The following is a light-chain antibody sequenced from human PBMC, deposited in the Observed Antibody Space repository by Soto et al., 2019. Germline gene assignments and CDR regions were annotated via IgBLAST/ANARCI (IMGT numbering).Light chain of an antibody. V-gene: IGKV3-20*01. CDR3: QQYARSPRT. J-gene: IGKJ1*01. CDR1: QSVSTSF. Sequence: EVVLTQSPGTLSLSPGERATRSCRASQSVSTSFLAWYQQKPGQAPRLLIYGASSRATGIPDRFSGSGSGTDFTLTINRVEPEDFAVYFCQQYARSPRTFGQGTKVDIK. CDR2: GAS.